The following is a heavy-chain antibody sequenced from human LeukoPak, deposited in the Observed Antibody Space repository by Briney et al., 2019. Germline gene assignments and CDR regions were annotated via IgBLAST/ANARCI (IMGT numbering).Heavy chain of an antibody. J-gene: IGHJ6*02. Sequence: SQTLSLTCTVSGGSISSGDYYWSWIRQPPGKGLEWIGYIYYSGSTYYNPSLKSRVTISVDTSKNQFSLKLSSVTAADTAVYYCARGGHVYGAHYYYYGMDVWGQGTTVTVSS. CDR3: ARGGHVYGAHYYYYGMDV. CDR1: GGSISSGDYY. V-gene: IGHV4-30-4*01. CDR2: IYYSGST. D-gene: IGHD4-17*01.